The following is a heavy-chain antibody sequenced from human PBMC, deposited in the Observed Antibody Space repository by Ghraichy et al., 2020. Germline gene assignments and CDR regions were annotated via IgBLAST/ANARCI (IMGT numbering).Heavy chain of an antibody. CDR2: IYYSGST. V-gene: IGHV4-59*01. Sequence: SETLSLTCTVSGGSISSYYWSWIRQPPGKGLEWIGYIYYSGSTNYNPSLKSRVTISVDTSKNQFSLKLSSVTAADTAVYYCARAPYGPGRSNAFDIWGQGTMVTVSS. CDR3: ARAPYGPGRSNAFDI. J-gene: IGHJ3*02. D-gene: IGHD4-17*01. CDR1: GGSISSYY.